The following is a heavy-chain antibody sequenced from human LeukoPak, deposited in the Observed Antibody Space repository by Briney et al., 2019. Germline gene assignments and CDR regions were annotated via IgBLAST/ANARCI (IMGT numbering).Heavy chain of an antibody. CDR1: GFTFSSYG. V-gene: IGHV3-30*03. D-gene: IGHD5-18*01. Sequence: QPGGSLRLSCAAPGFTFSSYGMHWVRQAPGKGLEWVAVISYDGSNKYYADSVKGRFTISRDNSKNTLYLQMNSLRAEDTAVYYCASATGYSYGWSDYYGMDVWGQGTTVTVSS. CDR3: ASATGYSYGWSDYYGMDV. CDR2: ISYDGSNK. J-gene: IGHJ6*02.